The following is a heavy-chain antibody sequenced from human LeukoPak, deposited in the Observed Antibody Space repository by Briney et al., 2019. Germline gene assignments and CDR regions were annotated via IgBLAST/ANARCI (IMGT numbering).Heavy chain of an antibody. CDR2: IYPGDSDT. CDR3: ARRKYKGAAAGTGEDWFDP. Sequence: GESLKISCKGSGYIFTSYWIGWVRQMPGKGLEWMGIIYPGDSDTRYSPSFQGRVTISADKSISTAYLQWSSLKASDTAMYYCARRKYKGAAAGTGEDWFDPWGQGTLVTVSS. CDR1: GYIFTSYW. D-gene: IGHD6-13*01. V-gene: IGHV5-51*01. J-gene: IGHJ5*02.